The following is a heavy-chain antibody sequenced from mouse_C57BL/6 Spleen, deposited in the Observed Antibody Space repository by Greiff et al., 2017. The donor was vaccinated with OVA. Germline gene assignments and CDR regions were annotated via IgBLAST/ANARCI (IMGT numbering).Heavy chain of an antibody. D-gene: IGHD1-1*01. CDR1: GYTFTSYW. CDR3: ARSPYYGSFAY. V-gene: IGHV1-69*01. Sequence: QVQLQQPGAELVMPGASVKLSCKASGYTFTSYWMHWVKQRPGQGLEWIGEIDPSDSYTNYNQKFKGKSTLTVDKSSSPAYMQRSSLTSEDSAVYYCARSPYYGSFAYWGQGTLVTVSA. CDR2: IDPSDSYT. J-gene: IGHJ3*01.